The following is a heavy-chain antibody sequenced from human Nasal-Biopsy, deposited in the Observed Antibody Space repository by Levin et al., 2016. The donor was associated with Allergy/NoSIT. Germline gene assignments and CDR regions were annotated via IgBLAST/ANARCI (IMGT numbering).Heavy chain of an antibody. J-gene: IGHJ5*02. CDR2: MNPNTGNT. CDR3: ARVPKAHSEKPLYNWFDP. D-gene: IGHD4-11*01. CDR1: GYTFTNYD. V-gene: IGHV1-8*01. Sequence: ASVKVSCKASGYTFTNYDINWVRQATGQGLEWMGWMNPNTGNTGYAQKFQGRVAMTWDTSRSTAYMELISLRSEDTAVFYCARVPKAHSEKPLYNWFDPWGQGTLVTVSS.